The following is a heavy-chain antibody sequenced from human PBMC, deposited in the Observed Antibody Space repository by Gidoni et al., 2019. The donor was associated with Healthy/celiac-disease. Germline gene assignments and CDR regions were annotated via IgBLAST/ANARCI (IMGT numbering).Heavy chain of an antibody. CDR2: IDWDDDK. Sequence: QVTLRESGPALVKPTQTLTLTCTSSGFSLSTSGMCVSWIRQPPGKDLEWLARIDWDDDKYYSTSLKTRLTISKDTSKNQVVLTMTNMDPVDTATYYCARIRVGAYYYMDVWGKGTTVTVSS. CDR3: ARIRVGAYYYMDV. V-gene: IGHV2-70*15. CDR1: GFSLSTSGMC. J-gene: IGHJ6*03. D-gene: IGHD1-26*01.